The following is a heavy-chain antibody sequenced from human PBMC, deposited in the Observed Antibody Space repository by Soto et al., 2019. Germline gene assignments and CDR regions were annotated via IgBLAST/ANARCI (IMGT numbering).Heavy chain of an antibody. CDR2: ISGSGGST. J-gene: IGHJ4*02. CDR3: ATKFDF. V-gene: IGHV3-23*01. Sequence: EVQLLESGGGLVQPAGSLKVSCAASGFTFSSYAMSWVRQAPGKGLEWVLTISGSGGSTYYADAVKGRLTISSDNSKNTLYLHRTSLRAEDTAVYYCATKFDFWGQGTLVTVSS. CDR1: GFTFSSYA.